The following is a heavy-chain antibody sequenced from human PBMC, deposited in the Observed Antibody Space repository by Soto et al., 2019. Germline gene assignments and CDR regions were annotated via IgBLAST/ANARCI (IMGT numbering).Heavy chain of an antibody. D-gene: IGHD2-15*01. CDR1: GGTFSSYA. CDR3: ARAAGYCIGGSCDTYYYGMYV. Sequence: QVQLVQSGAEVKKPGSSVKVSCKASGGTFSSYAISWVRQAPGQGLEWMGGIIPIFGTANYAQKFQGRVTITADESTSTAYMELSRLRSEDTAVYYCARAAGYCIGGSCDTYYYGMYVLGPGTTVTVSS. CDR2: IIPIFGTA. J-gene: IGHJ6*02. V-gene: IGHV1-69*01.